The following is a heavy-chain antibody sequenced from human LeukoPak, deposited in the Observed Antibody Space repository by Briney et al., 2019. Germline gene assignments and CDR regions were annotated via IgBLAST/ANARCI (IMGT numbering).Heavy chain of an antibody. CDR3: ARGSYSGNSDY. Sequence: ASVKVSCKASGYTFTSYDINWVRQATGQGLEWMGWMSPNSGNTGYAQKFQGRVTITRNTSISTAYMELTSLRSVDTAVYYCARGSYSGNSDYWGQGTLVTVSS. D-gene: IGHD4-23*01. CDR1: GYTFTSYD. CDR2: MSPNSGNT. J-gene: IGHJ4*02. V-gene: IGHV1-8*03.